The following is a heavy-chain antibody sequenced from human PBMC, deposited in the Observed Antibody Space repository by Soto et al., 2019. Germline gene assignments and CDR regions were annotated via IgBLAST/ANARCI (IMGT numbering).Heavy chain of an antibody. CDR3: ASDGMLRGYYCYGLDV. V-gene: IGHV1-69*01. CDR2: TIPFFGTT. Sequence: QVQLEQSGAEVKKPGSSVRVSCKASGGTFKNYGFSWVRQAPGHGLEWMGGTIPFFGTTNYAQNCQGRATSAAVESTTKAYMELSSLGAEDTAVYYCASDGMLRGYYCYGLDVLGQGTTVTVSS. D-gene: IGHD3-10*01. CDR1: GGTFKNYG. J-gene: IGHJ6*02.